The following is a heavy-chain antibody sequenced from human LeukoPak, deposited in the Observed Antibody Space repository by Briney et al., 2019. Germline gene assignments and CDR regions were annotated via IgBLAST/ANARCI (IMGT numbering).Heavy chain of an antibody. V-gene: IGHV3-66*01. CDR1: GFTVSTNY. J-gene: IGHJ4*02. D-gene: IGHD3-3*01. Sequence: QPGGSLRLSCAASGFTVSTNYMSWVRQAPGKGLEWVSVIYSGGSTYYADSVKGRFTISRDNAKNTLYLQMNSLRAEDMAVYYCARSIFGVVIGYWGQGTLVTVSS. CDR2: IYSGGST. CDR3: ARSIFGVVIGY.